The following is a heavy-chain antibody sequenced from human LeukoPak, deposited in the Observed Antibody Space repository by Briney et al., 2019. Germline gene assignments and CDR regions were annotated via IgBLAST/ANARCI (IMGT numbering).Heavy chain of an antibody. J-gene: IGHJ4*02. D-gene: IGHD3-10*01. CDR2: INHSGST. CDR3: ARSRLLWFRELLDY. CDR1: GGSFSVYY. V-gene: IGHV4-34*01. Sequence: SETLSLTCAVYGGSFSVYYWSWIRQPPGKGLEWIGEINHSGSTNYNPSLKSRVTISVDTSKNQFSLQLSSVTAADTAVYYCARSRLLWFRELLDYWGQGTLVTVSS.